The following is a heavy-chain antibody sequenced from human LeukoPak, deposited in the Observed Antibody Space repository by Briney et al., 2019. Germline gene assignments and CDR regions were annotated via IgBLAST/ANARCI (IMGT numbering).Heavy chain of an antibody. CDR1: GGTFSSYA. V-gene: IGHV1-69*01. D-gene: IGHD3-22*01. CDR3: ARSTYYDSSGYYGHNYYYGMDV. J-gene: IGHJ6*02. Sequence: SVKVSCKASGGTFSSYAISWVRKAPGQGLEWMGGIIPIFGTANYAQKFQGRVTITADESTSTAYMELSSLGSEDTAVYYCARSTYYDSSGYYGHNYYYGMDVWGQGTTVTVSS. CDR2: IIPIFGTA.